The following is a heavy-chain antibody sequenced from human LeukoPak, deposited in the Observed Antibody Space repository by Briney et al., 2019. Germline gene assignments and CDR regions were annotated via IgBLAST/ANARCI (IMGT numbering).Heavy chain of an antibody. V-gene: IGHV4-59*08. Sequence: PSETLSLTCTVSGGSISSYYWSWIRQPPGKGLEWIGYIYYSGSTNYNPSLKSRVTISVDTSKNQFSLKLSSVTAADTAVYYCARHREWLERRNWFDPWGQGTLVTVSS. CDR3: ARHREWLERRNWFDP. CDR2: IYYSGST. J-gene: IGHJ5*02. D-gene: IGHD6-19*01. CDR1: GGSISSYY.